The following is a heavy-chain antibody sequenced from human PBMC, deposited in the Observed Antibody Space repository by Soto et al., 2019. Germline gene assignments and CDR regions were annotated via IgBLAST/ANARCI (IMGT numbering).Heavy chain of an antibody. CDR3: STLRSYAASFHI. CDR2: IHYTGSP. J-gene: IGHJ3*02. CDR1: CGSISSSY. V-gene: IGHV4-59*01. Sequence: SETLSLTCTVSCGSISSSYWSWIRQPPGKGLEWIGYIHYTGSPNYNPSLKSRVTISVDTSKNQFSLRLTSVTAADTAVYYCSTLRSYAASFHIWGQGTLVTVSS. D-gene: IGHD1-26*01.